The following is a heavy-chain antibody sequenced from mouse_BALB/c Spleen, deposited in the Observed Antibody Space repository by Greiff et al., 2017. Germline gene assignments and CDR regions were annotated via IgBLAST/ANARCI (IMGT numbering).Heavy chain of an antibody. V-gene: IGHV10-1*02. J-gene: IGHJ2*01. CDR1: GFTFNTYA. CDR2: IRSKSNNYAT. D-gene: IGHD1-2*01. Sequence: DAGGGLVQPKGSLKLSCAASGFTFNTYAMNWVRQAPGKGLEWVARIRSKSNNYATYYADSVKDRFTISRDDSQSMLYLQMNNLKTEDTAMYYCTATGDYWGQGTTLTVSS. CDR3: TATGDY.